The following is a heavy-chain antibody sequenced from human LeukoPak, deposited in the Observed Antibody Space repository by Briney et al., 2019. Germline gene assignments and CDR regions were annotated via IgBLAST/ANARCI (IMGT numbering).Heavy chain of an antibody. V-gene: IGHV4-39*07. CDR2: IYYSGST. D-gene: IGHD3-10*01. J-gene: IGHJ6*03. CDR3: ARVWFGEPSYYYYYMDV. Sequence: PSETLSLTCTVSGGSISSSSYYWGWIRQPPGKGLEWIGSIYYSGSTYNNPSLKSRVTISVDTSKNQFSLKLSSVTAADTAVYYCARVWFGEPSYYYYYMDVWGKGTTVTVSS. CDR1: GGSISSSSYY.